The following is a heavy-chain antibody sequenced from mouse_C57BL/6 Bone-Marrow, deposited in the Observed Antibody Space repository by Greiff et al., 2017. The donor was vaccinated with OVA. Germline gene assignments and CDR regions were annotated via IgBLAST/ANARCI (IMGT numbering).Heavy chain of an antibody. CDR2: LNPYNGGT. V-gene: IGHV1-19*01. CDR3: AREPYYGSSSFDY. CDR1: GYTFTDYY. D-gene: IGHD1-1*01. Sequence: VQLQQSGPVLVKPGASVKMSCKASGYTFTDYYMNWVKQSHGKSLEWIGVLNPYNGGTSYNQKFKGKATLTVDKSSSTAYMELNSLTSEDSAVYHCAREPYYGSSSFDYWGQGTTLTVSS. J-gene: IGHJ2*01.